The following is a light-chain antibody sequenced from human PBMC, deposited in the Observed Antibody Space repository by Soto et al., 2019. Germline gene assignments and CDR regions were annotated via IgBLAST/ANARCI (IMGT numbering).Light chain of an antibody. CDR1: QRVSGGF. CDR3: QQYGSSPS. Sequence: IGLTQSAATLSLSPGEKATLYCAASQRVSGGFLAWYQQKPGLAPRLILYDTSFRATGIPDRFSGSGSGTDFTLTISRLDPEDFAVYYCQQYGSSPSFGQGTKVDIK. J-gene: IGKJ1*01. CDR2: DTS. V-gene: IGKV3D-20*01.